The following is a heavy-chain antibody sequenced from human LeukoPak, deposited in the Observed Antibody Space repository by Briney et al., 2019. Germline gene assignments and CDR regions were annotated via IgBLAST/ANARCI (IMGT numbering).Heavy chain of an antibody. CDR3: AKELDTMFFDY. D-gene: IGHD3-10*02. CDR2: AGWAGGTT. Sequence: LAGGSLRLSCATSGFNFDRCTVHWVRQAPGKGLEWVSLAGWAGGTTFYSDSVRGRFTISRDSGRKSVYLQMNSLTTDDTAFYFCAKELDTMFFDYWGQGALVTVSS. CDR1: GFNFDRCT. J-gene: IGHJ4*02. V-gene: IGHV3-43*01.